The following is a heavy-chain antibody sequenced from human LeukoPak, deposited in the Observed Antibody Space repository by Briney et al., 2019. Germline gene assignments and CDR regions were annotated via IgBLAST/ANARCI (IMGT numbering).Heavy chain of an antibody. CDR3: ATISGYDSSGPPLDY. Sequence: ASVKVSCKASGYTFTSYGISWVRQAPGQGLEWMGWISAYNGNTNYAQKLQGRVTMTTDTSTSTAYMELRSLRSDDTAVYYCATISGYDSSGPPLDYWGQGTLVTVSS. CDR1: GYTFTSYG. V-gene: IGHV1-18*01. J-gene: IGHJ4*02. D-gene: IGHD3-22*01. CDR2: ISAYNGNT.